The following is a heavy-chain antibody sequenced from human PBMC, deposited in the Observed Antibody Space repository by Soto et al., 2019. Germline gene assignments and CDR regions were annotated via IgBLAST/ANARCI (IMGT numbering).Heavy chain of an antibody. D-gene: IGHD3-10*01. CDR2: ISAYNGNT. J-gene: IGHJ4*02. CDR3: ARDFRDYGSGSSYEDY. CDR1: GYTFTSCG. V-gene: IGHV1-18*01. Sequence: ASVKVSSKASGYTFTSCGISWARQAPGQGLEWMGWISAYNGNTKYAQKLQGRVNMTTDTSTSTAHMELRSLRSDDTAVYYCARDFRDYGSGSSYEDYWGQGTLVTVSS.